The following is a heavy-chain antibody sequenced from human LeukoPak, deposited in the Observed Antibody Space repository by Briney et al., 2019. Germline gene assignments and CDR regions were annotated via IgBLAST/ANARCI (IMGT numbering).Heavy chain of an antibody. CDR2: IVVGSGNT. CDR3: AREPTAMVSFNWFDP. J-gene: IGHJ5*01. V-gene: IGHV1-58*02. CDR1: GFTFTSSA. D-gene: IGHD5-18*01. Sequence: GTSVKVSCKASGFTFTSSAMQWVRQARGQRLEWIGWIVVGSGNTNYAQKFQERVTITRDMSTSTAYMELRTLRSDDTAMYYCAREPTAMVSFNWFDPWGQGTLVTVSS.